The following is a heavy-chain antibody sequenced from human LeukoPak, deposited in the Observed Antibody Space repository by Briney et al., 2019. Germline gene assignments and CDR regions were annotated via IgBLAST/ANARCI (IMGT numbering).Heavy chain of an antibody. CDR3: ARGGMITFGGVIVIDSPTFDY. V-gene: IGHV4-59*12. Sequence: SETLSLTCTVSGGSISNYYWSWIRQPPGKGLEWIGYIYYSGSTNYNPSLKSRVTISVDTSKNQFSLKLSSVTAADTAVYYCARGGMITFGGVIVIDSPTFDYWGQGTLVTVSS. D-gene: IGHD3-16*02. CDR2: IYYSGST. J-gene: IGHJ4*02. CDR1: GGSISNYY.